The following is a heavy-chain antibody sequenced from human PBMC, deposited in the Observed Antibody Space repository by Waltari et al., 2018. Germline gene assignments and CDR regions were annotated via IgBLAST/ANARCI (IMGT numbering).Heavy chain of an antibody. V-gene: IGHV3-7*01. D-gene: IGHD3-22*01. CDR1: GISFSSYW. CDR3: AREIVEANYCESTGYCGYHYKYYMDL. J-gene: IGHJ6*03. Sequence: EVQLVESGGGLVQPGGSLRLSCAASGISFSSYWMSWVRQAPGKGLEWVANINQDGSEKYYVGSVKGRFTISRDNAKKSVDLQMNSLRAEDTAVYYCAREIVEANYCESTGYCGYHYKYYMDLWGKGTTVTVSS. CDR2: INQDGSEK.